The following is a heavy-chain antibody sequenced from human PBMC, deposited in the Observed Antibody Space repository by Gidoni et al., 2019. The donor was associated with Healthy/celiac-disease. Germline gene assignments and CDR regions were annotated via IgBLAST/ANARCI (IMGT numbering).Heavy chain of an antibody. CDR3: AREGLGYCSGGSCYSWDYFDY. V-gene: IGHV3-7*01. CDR1: GFTFSSYW. Sequence: EVQLVESGGGLVQPGGSLRLSCAASGFTFSSYWMSWVRQAPGKGLEWVANIKQDGSEKYYVDSVKGRFTISRDNAKNSLYLQMNSLRAEDTAVYYCAREGLGYCSGGSCYSWDYFDYWGQGTLVTVSS. J-gene: IGHJ4*02. D-gene: IGHD2-15*01. CDR2: IKQDGSEK.